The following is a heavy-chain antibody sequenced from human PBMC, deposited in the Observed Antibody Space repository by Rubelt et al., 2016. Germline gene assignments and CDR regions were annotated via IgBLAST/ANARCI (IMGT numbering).Heavy chain of an antibody. CDR3: ARADYYDSSGYHNWFDP. V-gene: IGHV6-1*01. Sequence: SPSRGLEWLGRTYYRSKWYNDYAVSVKSRITINPDTSKNQFSLKLSSVTAADTAVYYCARADYYDSSGYHNWFDPWGQGTLVTVSS. CDR2: TYYRSKWYN. D-gene: IGHD3-22*01. J-gene: IGHJ5*02.